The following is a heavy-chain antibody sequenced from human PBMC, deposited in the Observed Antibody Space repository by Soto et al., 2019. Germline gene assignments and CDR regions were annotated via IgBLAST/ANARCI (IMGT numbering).Heavy chain of an antibody. D-gene: IGHD1-26*01. V-gene: IGHV3-48*02. J-gene: IGHJ4*02. Sequence: EVQLVESGGGLVQPGGSLRLSCAASGFTFSSYSMNWVRQAPGKGLEWVSYISSSSSTIYYADSVKGRFTISRDNAKNSLYLQMNSLRDEDTAVYYCARDQVVVGARRGYFDYWGQGTLVTVSS. CDR1: GFTFSSYS. CDR2: ISSSSSTI. CDR3: ARDQVVVGARRGYFDY.